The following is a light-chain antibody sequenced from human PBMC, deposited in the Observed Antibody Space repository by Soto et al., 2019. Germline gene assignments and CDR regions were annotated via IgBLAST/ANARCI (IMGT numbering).Light chain of an antibody. CDR2: EVI. Sequence: QSALTQPASVSGSPGQSITISCTGTSSDVGSHNLVSWYQQHPGQPPKLMIYEVIKGPLGVFTPFSASKSGNTASLTISGLQAEDEADYYCCSYGGSRAVFGGGTQLTVL. CDR3: CSYGGSRAV. V-gene: IGLV2-23*02. CDR1: SSDVGSHNL. J-gene: IGLJ7*01.